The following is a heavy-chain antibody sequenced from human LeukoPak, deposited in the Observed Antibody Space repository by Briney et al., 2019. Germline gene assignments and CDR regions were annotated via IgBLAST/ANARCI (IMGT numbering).Heavy chain of an antibody. Sequence: SETLSLTCTVSGGSISSYYWSWIRQPPGKGLEWIGYIYYSGSTNYNPSLKSRVTISVDTSKNQFSLKLSSVTAADTAVYYCARAGPVYDILTGYFDYWGQGTLVTVSS. D-gene: IGHD3-9*01. CDR2: IYYSGST. V-gene: IGHV4-59*01. CDR1: GGSISSYY. J-gene: IGHJ4*02. CDR3: ARAGPVYDILTGYFDY.